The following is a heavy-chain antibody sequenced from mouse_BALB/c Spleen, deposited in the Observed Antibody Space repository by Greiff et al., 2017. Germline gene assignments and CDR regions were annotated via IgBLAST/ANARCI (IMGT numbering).Heavy chain of an antibody. Sequence: DVKLQESGPSLVKPSQTLSLTCSVTGDSITSGYWNWIRKFPGNKLEYMGYISYSGSTYYNPSLKSRISITRDTSKNQYYLQLNSVTTEDTATYYGARYGTTATYAMDYWGQGTSVTVSS. V-gene: IGHV3-8*02. CDR2: ISYSGST. CDR3: ARYGTTATYAMDY. J-gene: IGHJ4*01. CDR1: GDSITSGY. D-gene: IGHD1-2*01.